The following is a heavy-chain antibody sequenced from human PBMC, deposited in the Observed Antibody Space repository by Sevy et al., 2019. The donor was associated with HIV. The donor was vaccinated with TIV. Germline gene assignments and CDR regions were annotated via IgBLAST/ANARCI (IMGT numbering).Heavy chain of an antibody. CDR2: IKEDGSGK. CDR3: ARDAGYCSSTSCYRGDYFDY. D-gene: IGHD2-2*02. V-gene: IGHV3-7*01. J-gene: IGHJ4*02. Sequence: GGSLRLSCAASGFTFSGNWMSWVRQAPGKGLEWVADIKEDGSGKDYVDSVKGRFTISRDNAKKSLYLQMNNLRAEDTAVYYCARDAGYCSSTSCYRGDYFDYWGQGTLVTVSS. CDR1: GFTFSGNW.